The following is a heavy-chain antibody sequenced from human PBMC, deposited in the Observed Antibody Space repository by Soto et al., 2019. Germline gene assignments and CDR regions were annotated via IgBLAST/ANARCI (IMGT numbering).Heavy chain of an antibody. CDR1: GFTFSSYS. D-gene: IGHD1-7*01. Sequence: GGSLRLSCAASGFTFSSYSMNWVRQAPGKGLEWVSSISSSSSYIYYADSVKGRFTISRDNAKNSLYLQMNNLRAEDTAVYYCAVGTTSGLWYYGMDVWGQGTTVTVSS. V-gene: IGHV3-21*01. J-gene: IGHJ6*02. CDR3: AVGTTSGLWYYGMDV. CDR2: ISSSSSYI.